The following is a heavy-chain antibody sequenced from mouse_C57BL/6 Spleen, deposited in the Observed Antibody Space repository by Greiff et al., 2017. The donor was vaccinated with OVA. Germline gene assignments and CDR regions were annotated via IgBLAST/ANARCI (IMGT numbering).Heavy chain of an antibody. CDR3: AREGVTTGTWFAY. V-gene: IGHV1-66*01. D-gene: IGHD2-2*01. J-gene: IGHJ3*01. CDR1: GYSFTSYY. Sequence: QVQLKESGPELVKPGASVKISCKASGYSFTSYYIHWVKQRPGQGLEWIGWIYPGSGNTKYNEKFKGKATLTADTSSSTAYMQLSSLTSEDSAVYYCAREGVTTGTWFAYWGQGTLVTVSA. CDR2: IYPGSGNT.